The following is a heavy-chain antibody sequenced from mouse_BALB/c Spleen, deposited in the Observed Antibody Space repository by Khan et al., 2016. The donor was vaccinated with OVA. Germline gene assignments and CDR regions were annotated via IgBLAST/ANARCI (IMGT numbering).Heavy chain of an antibody. V-gene: IGHV5-6*01. CDR1: GFTFSTYG. CDR3: TRLAYYYDSEGFDY. CDR2: VSTGGSYT. D-gene: IGHD1-1*01. J-gene: IGHJ3*01. Sequence: MQLEESGGDLVKPGGSLKLSCAASGFTFSTYGMSWVRQTPDKRLEWVATVSTGGSYTYYPDSVKGRFTISRDNAKNTLYLQMSGLKSEDTAMFYCTRLAYYYDSEGFDYWGQGTLVTVSA.